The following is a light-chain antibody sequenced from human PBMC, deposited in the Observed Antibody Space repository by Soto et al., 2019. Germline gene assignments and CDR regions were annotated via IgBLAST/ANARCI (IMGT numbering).Light chain of an antibody. CDR1: QSVGDTL. CDR3: QQYGSSPMYT. V-gene: IGKV3-20*01. J-gene: IGKJ2*01. Sequence: EIVLTQSPGTLSLSPGEKATLSCRASQSVGDTLLSCYQQKPCHAPRLLIYVASIRATFIPDRFSGSGSGTDFTLTISRLQPADFAAYYCQQYGSSPMYTFGQGTQVDIK. CDR2: VAS.